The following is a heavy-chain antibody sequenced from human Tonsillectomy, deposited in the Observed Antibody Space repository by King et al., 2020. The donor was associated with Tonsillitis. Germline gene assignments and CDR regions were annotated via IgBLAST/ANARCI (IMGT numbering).Heavy chain of an antibody. CDR2: ISSSGSTI. CDR1: GFTFRSYE. Sequence: VQLVESGGGLVQPGGSLNLSCAASGFTFRSYEMNWVRQAPGKGLEWVSYISSSGSTIYYADSVKGRFTISRDNAKNSLYLQMNRLRAEETAIYYCARSQGVVIFYWYFDLWGRGTLVTVSS. J-gene: IGHJ2*01. D-gene: IGHD3-3*01. V-gene: IGHV3-48*03. CDR3: ARSQGVVIFYWYFDL.